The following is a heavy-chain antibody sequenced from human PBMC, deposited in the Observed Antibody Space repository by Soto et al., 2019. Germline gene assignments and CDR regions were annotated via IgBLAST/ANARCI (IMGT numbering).Heavy chain of an antibody. CDR3: AKANTAMPQYYYGMDV. CDR2: ISSNGDST. J-gene: IGHJ6*02. D-gene: IGHD5-18*01. V-gene: IGHV3-64D*06. Sequence: GGSLRLSCSASGFTFSSYAMHWVRQAPGKGLEYVSAISSNGDSTYYADSVKGRFTISRDNSKNTLYLRMSSQRTEDTAVYYCAKANTAMPQYYYGMDVWGQGTTVTVSS. CDR1: GFTFSSYA.